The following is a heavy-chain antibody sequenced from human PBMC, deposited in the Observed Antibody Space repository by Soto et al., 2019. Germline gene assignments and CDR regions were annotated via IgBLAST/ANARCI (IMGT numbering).Heavy chain of an antibody. V-gene: IGHV3-33*01. CDR3: ARDQATYYYDSSGYYPLGY. CDR2: IWYDGSNK. D-gene: IGHD3-22*01. Sequence: RLSCAASGFTFSSYGMHWVRQSPGKGLEWVTVIWYDGSNKYYADSVKGRFTISRDNSKNTLYLQMNSLRAEDTAVYYCARDQATYYYDSSGYYPLGYWGQGTLVTVSS. CDR1: GFTFSSYG. J-gene: IGHJ4*02.